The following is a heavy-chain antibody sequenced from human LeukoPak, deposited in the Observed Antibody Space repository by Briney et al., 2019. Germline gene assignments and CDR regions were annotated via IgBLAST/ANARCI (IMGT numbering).Heavy chain of an antibody. V-gene: IGHV4-39*01. CDR3: ARHVHVDTAMGHNWFDP. CDR1: SDSISSGSYY. CDR2: IYYTGST. Sequence: PSETLSLTCTVSSDSISSGSYYWGWIRQPPGKGLEWIASIYYTGSTYYNPSLKSRVTISVDTSKNQFSLKLSSVTAADTAMYYCARHVHVDTAMGHNWFDPWGQGTLVTVSS. D-gene: IGHD5-18*01. J-gene: IGHJ5*02.